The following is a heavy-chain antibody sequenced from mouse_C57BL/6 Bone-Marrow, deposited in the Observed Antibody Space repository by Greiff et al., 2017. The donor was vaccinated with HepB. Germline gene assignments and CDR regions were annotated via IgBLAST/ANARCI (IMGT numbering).Heavy chain of an antibody. D-gene: IGHD2-5*01. CDR2: IDPETGGT. CDR1: GYTFTDYE. V-gene: IGHV1-15*01. Sequence: VQLQQSGAELVRPGASVTLSCKASGYTFTDYEMHWVKQTPVHGLEWIGAIDPETGGTAYNQKFKGKAILTADKSSSTAYMELRSLTSEDSAVYYCTQIEDYSNYEYWGQGTTLTVSS. J-gene: IGHJ2*01. CDR3: TQIEDYSNYEY.